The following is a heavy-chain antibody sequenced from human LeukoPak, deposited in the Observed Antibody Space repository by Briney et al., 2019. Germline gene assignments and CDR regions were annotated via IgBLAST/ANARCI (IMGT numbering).Heavy chain of an antibody. D-gene: IGHD3-10*01. CDR2: IYYSGST. CDR1: GGSISSGDYY. V-gene: IGHV4-30-4*01. CDR3: ARDRRRGYGMDA. Sequence: SQTLSLTCTVSGGSISSGDYYWSWIRQPPGKGLEWIGYIYYSGSTYYNPSLKSRVTISVDTSKNQFSLKLSSVTAADTAVYYCARDRRRGYGMDAWGQGTTVTVSS. J-gene: IGHJ6*02.